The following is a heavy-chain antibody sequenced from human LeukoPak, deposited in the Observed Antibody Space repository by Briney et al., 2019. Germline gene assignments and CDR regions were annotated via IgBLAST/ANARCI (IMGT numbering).Heavy chain of an antibody. CDR3: ARHVGYYGSGSYLDALDI. CDR1: GGSISSSSYY. CDR2: IYYSGST. J-gene: IGHJ3*02. V-gene: IGHV4-39*01. D-gene: IGHD3-10*01. Sequence: SETLSLTCTVSGGSISSSSYYWGWIRQPPGKGLEWTGSIYYSGSTYYNPSLKSRVTISVDTSKNQFSLKLSSVTAADTAVYYCARHVGYYGSGSYLDALDIWGQGTMVTVSS.